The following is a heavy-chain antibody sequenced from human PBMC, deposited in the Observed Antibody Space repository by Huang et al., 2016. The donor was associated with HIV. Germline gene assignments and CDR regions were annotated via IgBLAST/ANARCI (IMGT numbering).Heavy chain of an antibody. Sequence: QVQLVQSGAEVKKPGASVKVSCKVSGYTLTELSIHWVRQAPGKGLEWIEGCGPEPSETNDEKTFQGRVNMTEETSTDTDYMELNRLRSEDTAVYYCATGFDTYYDIWGQGTMVSASS. J-gene: IGHJ3*02. CDR3: ATGFDTYYDI. V-gene: IGHV1-24*01. D-gene: IGHD2-21*01. CDR2: CGPEPSET. CDR1: GYTLTELS.